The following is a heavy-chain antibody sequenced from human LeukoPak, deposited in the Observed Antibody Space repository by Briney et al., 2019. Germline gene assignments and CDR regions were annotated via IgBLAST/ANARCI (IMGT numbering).Heavy chain of an antibody. D-gene: IGHD5-12*01. CDR1: GGSISSSSYY. CDR3: ARVAWLHSYYYYYMDV. CDR2: INHSGST. V-gene: IGHV4-39*07. J-gene: IGHJ6*03. Sequence: SETLSLTCTVSGGSISSSSYYWSWIRQPPGKGLEWIGEINHSGSTNYNPSLKSRVTISVDTSKNQFSLKLSSVTAADTAVYYCARVAWLHSYYYYYMDVWGKGTTVTVSS.